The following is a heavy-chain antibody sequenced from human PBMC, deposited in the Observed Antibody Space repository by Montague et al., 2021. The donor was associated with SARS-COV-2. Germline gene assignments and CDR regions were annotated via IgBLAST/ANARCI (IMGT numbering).Heavy chain of an antibody. CDR1: GGSMSGYN. D-gene: IGHD2-8*01. V-gene: IGHV4-59*01. CDR2: MYNSETT. J-gene: IGHJ6*02. Sequence: SETLSLTCNVAGGSMSGYNWSWIRQPPGKGLQWIGSMYNSETTSYNPSLRSRVTISVDTSKNQFSLRLSSVTAADTAVYFCARGINGAGSYYYYLDVWGQGTTVTVSS. CDR3: ARGINGAGSYYYYLDV.